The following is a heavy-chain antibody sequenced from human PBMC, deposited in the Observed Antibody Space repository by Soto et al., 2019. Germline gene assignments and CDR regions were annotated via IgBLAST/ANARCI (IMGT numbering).Heavy chain of an antibody. V-gene: IGHV1-69*12. CDR3: ARAREGYCSGDNCYFYYGMDV. D-gene: IGHD2-15*01. CDR2: IIPIFGTA. Sequence: QVQLVQSGAEVKEPGSSVTVSCKASGGTFSSNTLSWVRQAPGQGLEWMGGIIPIFGTANYAQKFQGRVTITADEATRTAYMELSSLRSEATAVYYCARAREGYCSGDNCYFYYGMDVWGQGTTVTVSS. CDR1: GGTFSSNT. J-gene: IGHJ6*02.